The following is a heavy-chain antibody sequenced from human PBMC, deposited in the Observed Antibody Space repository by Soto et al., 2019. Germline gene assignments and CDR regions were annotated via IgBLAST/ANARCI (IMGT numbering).Heavy chain of an antibody. D-gene: IGHD2-2*01. CDR3: AKRHWVPATNYYYYGMDV. V-gene: IGHV3-23*01. J-gene: IGHJ6*02. Sequence: GGSLRLSCAASGFTFSSYAMSWVRQAPGKGLEWVSAISGSGGSTYYADSVKGRFTISRDNSKNTLYLQMNSLRAEDTAVYYCAKRHWVPATNYYYYGMDVWGQGTTVTVSS. CDR1: GFTFSSYA. CDR2: ISGSGGST.